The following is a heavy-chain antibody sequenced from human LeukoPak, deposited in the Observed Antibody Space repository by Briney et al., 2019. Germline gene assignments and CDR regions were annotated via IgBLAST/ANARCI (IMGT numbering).Heavy chain of an antibody. CDR3: ARPYHYDSRSRGTAFDI. J-gene: IGHJ3*02. CDR1: GGSISSSSYY. Sequence: SETLSLTCTVSGGSISSSSYYWGWIRQPPGKGLEWIGSIFDSRSTYYNPSLKSRLTISVDTSKNQFSLKLSSVTAADTAIYYCARPYHYDSRSRGTAFDIWGQGTMVTVSS. V-gene: IGHV4-39*01. CDR2: IFDSRST. D-gene: IGHD3-16*01.